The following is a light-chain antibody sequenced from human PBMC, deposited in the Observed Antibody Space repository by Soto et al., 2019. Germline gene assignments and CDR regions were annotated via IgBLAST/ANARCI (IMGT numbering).Light chain of an antibody. J-gene: IGLJ2*01. CDR1: SSNIGAGYD. Sequence: QSVLTQPPSVSGAPGQRVTISGTGSSSNIGAGYDVHWYQQLPGTAPKLLIYGNSNRPSGVPDRFSGSKSGTSASLAITGLQAEDEADYYCQSYDSSQGVFGGGTKLTVL. V-gene: IGLV1-40*01. CDR2: GNS. CDR3: QSYDSSQGV.